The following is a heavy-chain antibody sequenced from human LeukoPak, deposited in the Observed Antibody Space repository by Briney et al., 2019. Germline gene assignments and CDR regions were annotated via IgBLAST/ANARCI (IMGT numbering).Heavy chain of an antibody. D-gene: IGHD6-19*01. V-gene: IGHV3-30*02. CDR3: ASTGYSSGSYPNDY. CDR1: GFTFSNSG. CDR2: IRYDGSNK. Sequence: GGSLRLSCAASGFTFSNSGMHWVRQAPGKGLEWVAFIRYDGSNKYHADSVKGRFTISRDNSKNTLYLQMNSLRAEDTAVYYCASTGYSSGSYPNDYWGQGTLVTVSS. J-gene: IGHJ4*02.